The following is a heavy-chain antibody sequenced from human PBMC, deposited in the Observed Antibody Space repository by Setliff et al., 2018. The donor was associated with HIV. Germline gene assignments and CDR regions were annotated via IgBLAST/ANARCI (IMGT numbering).Heavy chain of an antibody. Sequence: ASVKVSCKTSGYTFTSYGISWVRQAPGQGLEWMGWISAYNGDTNYAQKFQGRVTMTTDTSTSTAYMELRSLRSDDTAAYYCARDSSFNMDVWGKGTTVTVSS. J-gene: IGHJ6*03. CDR1: GYTFTSYG. V-gene: IGHV1-18*01. CDR3: ARDSSFNMDV. CDR2: ISAYNGDT.